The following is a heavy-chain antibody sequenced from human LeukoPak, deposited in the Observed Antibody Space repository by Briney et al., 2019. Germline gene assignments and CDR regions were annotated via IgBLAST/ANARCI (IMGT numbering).Heavy chain of an antibody. Sequence: SETLSLTCTASGGSISSYYWSWIRQPPGKGLEWIGYIYYSGSTNYNPSLKSRVTISVDTSKNQFSLKLSSVTAADTAVYYCASRSWAGLFDYWGQGTLVTVSS. V-gene: IGHV4-59*01. CDR3: ASRSWAGLFDY. D-gene: IGHD6-19*01. CDR2: IYYSGST. CDR1: GGSISSYY. J-gene: IGHJ4*02.